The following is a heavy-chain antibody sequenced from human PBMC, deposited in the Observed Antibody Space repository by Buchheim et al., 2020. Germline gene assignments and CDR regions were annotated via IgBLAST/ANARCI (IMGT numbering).Heavy chain of an antibody. D-gene: IGHD2-2*02. CDR3: ARDDCSSTSCYRHWFDP. V-gene: IGHV4-61*02. CDR2: IYTSGST. J-gene: IGHJ5*02. CDR1: GGSISSGSYY. Sequence: QVQLQESGPGLVKPSQTLSLTCTVSGGSISSGSYYWSWIRQPAGKGLEWIGRIYTSGSTDYNPSLQSRVSISLATSKNQFSLKLSSVTAADTAVYYCARDDCSSTSCYRHWFDPWGQGTL.